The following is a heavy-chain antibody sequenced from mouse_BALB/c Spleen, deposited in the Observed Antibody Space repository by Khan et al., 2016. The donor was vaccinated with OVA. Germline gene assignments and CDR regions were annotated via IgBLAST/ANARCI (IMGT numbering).Heavy chain of an antibody. D-gene: IGHD1-1*02. J-gene: IGHJ1*01. Sequence: QIQLVQSGPELKKPGETVKISCKASGYTFTNYGVNWVQQAPDKGLKWMGWINTNTGETTYGDDFKGRFAFSLDTSASTAYLQINRLKNEDMAKYVCARSRVFLLYGWYFGVWGAGTTVTVSS. V-gene: IGHV9-1*02. CDR3: ARSRVFLLYGWYFGV. CDR1: GYTFTNYG. CDR2: INTNTGET.